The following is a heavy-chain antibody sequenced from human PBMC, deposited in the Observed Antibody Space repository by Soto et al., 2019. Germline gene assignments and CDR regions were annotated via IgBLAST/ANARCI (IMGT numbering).Heavy chain of an antibody. D-gene: IGHD3-9*01. CDR2: IKQDGSEQ. V-gene: IGHV3-7*01. Sequence: GGSLRLSCAASGFPFTTSWMTWVRQAPGKGLEWVANIKQDGSEQTYGDSVKGRFTISRDNAKNSLYLQMNSLRAEDTAVYYCARDLGYYDILTGYSDYWGQGTLVTVSS. J-gene: IGHJ4*02. CDR3: ARDLGYYDILTGYSDY. CDR1: GFPFTTSW.